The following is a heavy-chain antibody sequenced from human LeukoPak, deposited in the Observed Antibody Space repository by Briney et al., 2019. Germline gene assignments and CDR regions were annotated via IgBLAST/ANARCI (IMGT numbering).Heavy chain of an antibody. Sequence: SVKVSCKASGGTFGSYGISWVRQAPGQGLEWMGRIIPIFGTANYAQKFQGRVTITTDESTSTAYMELSSLRSEDTAVYYCARDPLGDYVWGSYFDWGQGTLVTVSS. CDR3: ARDPLGDYVWGSYFD. CDR1: GGTFGSYG. CDR2: IIPIFGTA. V-gene: IGHV1-69*05. J-gene: IGHJ4*02. D-gene: IGHD3-16*01.